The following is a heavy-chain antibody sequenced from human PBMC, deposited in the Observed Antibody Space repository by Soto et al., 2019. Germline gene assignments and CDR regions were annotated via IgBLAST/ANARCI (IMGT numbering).Heavy chain of an antibody. D-gene: IGHD2-15*01. CDR1: GFTFSSYA. CDR2: ISGSGGST. Sequence: GGSLRLSCAASGFTFSSYAMSWVRQAPGKGLEWVSAISGSGGSTYYADSVKGRFTISRDNSKNTLYLQMSSLRAEDTAVYYCAKVLSYCSGGSCYRWDGMDVWGQGTTVTVSS. V-gene: IGHV3-23*01. J-gene: IGHJ6*02. CDR3: AKVLSYCSGGSCYRWDGMDV.